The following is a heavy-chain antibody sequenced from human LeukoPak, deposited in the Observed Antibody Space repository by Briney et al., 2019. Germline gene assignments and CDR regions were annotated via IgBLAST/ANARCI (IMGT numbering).Heavy chain of an antibody. J-gene: IGHJ4*02. Sequence: RGESLKIPCKGSGYSFTSYWIGWVRQMPGKGLEWMGIIYPGDSDTRYSPSFQGQVTISADKSISTAYLQWSSLKASDTAMYYCARHSYYDILTGYYDYWGQGTLVTVSS. V-gene: IGHV5-51*01. CDR1: GYSFTSYW. CDR2: IYPGDSDT. CDR3: ARHSYYDILTGYYDY. D-gene: IGHD3-9*01.